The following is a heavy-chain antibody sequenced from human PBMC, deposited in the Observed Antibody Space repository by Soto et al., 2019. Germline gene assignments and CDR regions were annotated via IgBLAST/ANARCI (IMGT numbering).Heavy chain of an antibody. Sequence: GGSLRLSCAASGLTFSDAWMNWLRQVPGKGLEWVARIRSQTDGGTTDYTAPVNGRFTISRDDSKNTLYLQMNNLKTEDTAIYYCATAPGYWGLAPLDYWGQGTLVTVSS. D-gene: IGHD7-27*01. J-gene: IGHJ4*02. CDR3: ATAPGYWGLAPLDY. V-gene: IGHV3-15*07. CDR1: GLTFSDAW. CDR2: IRSQTDGGTT.